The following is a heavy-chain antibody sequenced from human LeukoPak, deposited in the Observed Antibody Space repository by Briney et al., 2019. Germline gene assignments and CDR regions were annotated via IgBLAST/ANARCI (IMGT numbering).Heavy chain of an antibody. CDR3: AKGPPVTDGGNSGPPFDY. CDR1: GFTFSSYA. Sequence: GGSLRLSCAASGFTFSSYAMSWVRQAPGKGLEWVSAISGSGGSTYYADSVKGRFTISRDNSKNTLYLQMNSLRAEDTAVYYCAKGPPVTDGGNSGPPFDYWGQGTLVTVSS. V-gene: IGHV3-23*01. D-gene: IGHD4-23*01. J-gene: IGHJ4*02. CDR2: ISGSGGST.